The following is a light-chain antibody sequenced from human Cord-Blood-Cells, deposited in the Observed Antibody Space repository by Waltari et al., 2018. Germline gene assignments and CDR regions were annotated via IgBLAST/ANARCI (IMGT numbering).Light chain of an antibody. CDR1: SGYSSNV. V-gene: IGLV4-69*01. J-gene: IGLJ3*02. Sequence: LVMTQSPSASYSLRDSVKLTCTLSSGYSSNVITWHQQQPGKVPRYLMKVNSDGSHRKGDDIPDRFSASSLQSEDEADYYCQTGGHGTWVFCGGTKLNVL. CDR3: QTGGHGTWV. CDR2: VNSDGSH.